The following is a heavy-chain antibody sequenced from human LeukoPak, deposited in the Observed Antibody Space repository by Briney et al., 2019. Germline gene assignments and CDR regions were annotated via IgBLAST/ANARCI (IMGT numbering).Heavy chain of an antibody. CDR2: INPSSGGT. J-gene: IGHJ4*02. D-gene: IGHD3-10*01. CDR1: GYTFTGYY. CDR3: ARVDNTLVRGAIPDYFGY. Sequence: ASVKVSCKASGYTFTGYYIHWVRQAPGHGLEWMGWINPSSGGTNYAQKFQGRVTMTRDTSISTAYMELSRLRSDDTAVYYCARVDNTLVRGAIPDYFGYWGQGTLVTVSS. V-gene: IGHV1-2*02.